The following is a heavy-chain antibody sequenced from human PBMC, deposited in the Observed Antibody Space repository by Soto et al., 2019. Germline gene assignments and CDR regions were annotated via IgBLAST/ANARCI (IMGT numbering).Heavy chain of an antibody. CDR3: ARHQGYCSSTSCPKPYYYYYYGMDV. Sequence: KVSCKGSGYSFTSYWIGWVRQMPGKGLEWMGIIYPGDSDTRYSPSFQGQVTISADKSISTAYLQWSSLKASDTAMYYCARHQGYCSSTSCPKPYYYYYYGMDVWGQGTTVTVSS. V-gene: IGHV5-51*01. CDR2: IYPGDSDT. D-gene: IGHD2-2*01. J-gene: IGHJ6*02. CDR1: GYSFTSYW.